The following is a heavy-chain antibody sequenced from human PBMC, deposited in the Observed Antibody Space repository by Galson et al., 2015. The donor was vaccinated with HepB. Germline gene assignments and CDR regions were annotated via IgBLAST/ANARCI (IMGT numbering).Heavy chain of an antibody. Sequence: SLRLSCAASGVTFSRYWMHRVRQVPGKGLVWVSRINEDGSTRSYADSVRGHFTISRDNAKNMVYLQMNSLRVEDTAVYYCAKDHGGPDDYWGQGTLVTVSS. CDR3: AKDHGGPDDY. D-gene: IGHD5-24*01. V-gene: IGHV3-74*01. J-gene: IGHJ4*02. CDR2: INEDGSTR. CDR1: GVTFSRYW.